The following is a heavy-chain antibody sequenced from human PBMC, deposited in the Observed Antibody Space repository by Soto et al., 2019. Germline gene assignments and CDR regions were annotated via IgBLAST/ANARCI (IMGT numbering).Heavy chain of an antibody. Sequence: EVQLVESGGGLVQPGGSLRLSCAASGFTVSSNYVRWVRQAPGKGLEWVSVVYSGGSTYYADSVKGRFTSSRDNSKNTLYLQMNSLRAEDTAVYYCAGHSHTDYWGQGTLVTVSS. CDR3: AGHSHTDY. CDR1: GFTVSSNY. V-gene: IGHV3-66*04. CDR2: VYSGGST. J-gene: IGHJ4*02.